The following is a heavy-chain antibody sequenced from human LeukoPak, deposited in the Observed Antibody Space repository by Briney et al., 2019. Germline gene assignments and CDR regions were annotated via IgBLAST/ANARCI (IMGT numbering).Heavy chain of an antibody. V-gene: IGHV3-23*01. CDR1: GFTFSSYA. Sequence: QPGGSLRLSCAASGFTFSSYAMSWVRQAPGKGLEWVSAISGSGGSTYYADSVKGRFTISRDNAKNSLYLQMNSLRAEDTAVYYCAGSVYYYDSSGYYALDYWGQGTLVTVSS. D-gene: IGHD3-22*01. CDR3: AGSVYYYDSSGYYALDY. J-gene: IGHJ4*02. CDR2: ISGSGGST.